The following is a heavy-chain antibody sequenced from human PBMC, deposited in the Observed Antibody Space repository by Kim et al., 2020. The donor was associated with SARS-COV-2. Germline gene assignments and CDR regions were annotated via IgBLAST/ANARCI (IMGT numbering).Heavy chain of an antibody. V-gene: IGHV3-43*02. J-gene: IGHJ3*02. CDR1: GFTFDDYA. CDR2: ISGDGGST. Sequence: GGSLRLSCAASGFTFDDYAMHWVRQAPGKGLEWVSLISGDGGSTYYADSVKGRFTISRDNSKNSLYLQMNSLRTEDTALYYCANRGTADAFDIWGQGTMVTVSS. CDR3: ANRGTADAFDI.